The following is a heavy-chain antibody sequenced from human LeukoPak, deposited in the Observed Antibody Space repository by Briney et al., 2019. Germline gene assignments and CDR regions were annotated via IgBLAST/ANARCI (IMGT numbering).Heavy chain of an antibody. CDR2: IYPSDSDT. D-gene: IGHD6-13*01. J-gene: IGHJ3*02. CDR1: GYSFTSYW. Sequence: GESLKISCKGSGYSFTSYWIGWVRQMPGKGLEWMGVIYPSDSDTRYSPSFQGQVTISADKSISTAYLQWSSLKASDTAMYYCARQRRNGGIAASNDAFDIWGQGTMVTVSS. V-gene: IGHV5-51*01. CDR3: ARQRRNGGIAASNDAFDI.